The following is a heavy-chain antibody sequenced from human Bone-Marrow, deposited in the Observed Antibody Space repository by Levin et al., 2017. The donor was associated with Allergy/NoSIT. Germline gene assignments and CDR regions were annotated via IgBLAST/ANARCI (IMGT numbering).Heavy chain of an antibody. CDR2: ISYDGSNK. CDR3: ARDLDPLVATIWGRKGNAFDI. Sequence: GESLKISCAASGFTFSSYAMHWVRQAPGKGLEWVAVISYDGSNKYYADSVKGRFTISRDNSKNTLYLQMNSLRAEDTAVYYCARDLDPLVATIWGRKGNAFDIWGQGTMVTVSS. CDR1: GFTFSSYA. V-gene: IGHV3-30-3*01. J-gene: IGHJ3*02. D-gene: IGHD5-12*01.